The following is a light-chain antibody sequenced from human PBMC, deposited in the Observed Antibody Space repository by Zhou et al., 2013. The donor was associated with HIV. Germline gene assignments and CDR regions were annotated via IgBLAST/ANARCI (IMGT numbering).Light chain of an antibody. CDR1: QSIDKY. CDR2: RAA. CDR3: QQYNRWPPLT. J-gene: IGKJ4*01. Sequence: EIVMTQSPATLSVSPGERVTLSCRASQSIDKYLAWYQQKVGQAPRLLIYRAATRATGXPVRFSGSGSGTDFTLTITSLQSEDVAVYYCQQYNRWPPLTFGGGTQVEIK. V-gene: IGKV3-15*01.